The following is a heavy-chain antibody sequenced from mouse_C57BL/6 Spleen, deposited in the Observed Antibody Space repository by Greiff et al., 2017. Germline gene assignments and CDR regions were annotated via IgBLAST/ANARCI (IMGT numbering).Heavy chain of an antibody. Sequence: QVQLQQPGAELVMPGASVKLSCKASGYTFTSYWMHWVKQRPGQGLEWIGEIDPSDSYTNYNQKFKGKSTLTVDKSSSTAYMQLSSLTSADSAVYYCARTGVYYFDYWGQGTTLTVSS. CDR2: IDPSDSYT. CDR3: ARTGVYYFDY. J-gene: IGHJ2*01. V-gene: IGHV1-69*01. CDR1: GYTFTSYW. D-gene: IGHD4-1*01.